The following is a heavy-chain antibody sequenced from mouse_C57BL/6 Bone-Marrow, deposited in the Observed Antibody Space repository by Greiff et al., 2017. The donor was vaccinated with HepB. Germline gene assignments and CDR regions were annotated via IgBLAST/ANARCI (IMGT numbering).Heavy chain of an antibody. V-gene: IGHV1-22*01. CDR1: GYTFTDYN. CDR2: INPNNGGT. CDR3: ARQLRLRFPYAMDY. Sequence: EVQLQQSGPELVKPGASVKMSCKASGYTFTDYNMHWVKQSHGKSLEWIGYINPNNGGTSYNQKFKGKATLTVNKSSSTAYMELRSLTSEDSAVYYCARQLRLRFPYAMDYWGQGTSVTVSS. J-gene: IGHJ4*01. D-gene: IGHD3-2*02.